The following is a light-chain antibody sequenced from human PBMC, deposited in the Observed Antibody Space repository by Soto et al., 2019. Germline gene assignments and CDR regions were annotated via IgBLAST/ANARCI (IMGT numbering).Light chain of an antibody. V-gene: IGKV1-12*01. J-gene: IGKJ1*01. CDR2: AAS. Sequence: DIQMTQSPSSVSASVGDRVTITCRASQDISGWLAWFQQKPGKAPNLLIYAASILQSGVPSRFSGSGSGTDFTLTITDMQPDDFATYYCQQYYRYPWMFGQGTKVDIK. CDR1: QDISGW. CDR3: QQYYRYPWM.